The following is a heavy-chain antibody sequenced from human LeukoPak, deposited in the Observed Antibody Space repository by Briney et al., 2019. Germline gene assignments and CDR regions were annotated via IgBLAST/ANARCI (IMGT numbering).Heavy chain of an antibody. CDR3: ARSEGLISMVRGIDQNYYYYMDV. CDR2: ISAYNGNT. CDR1: GYTFTSYG. D-gene: IGHD3-10*01. J-gene: IGHJ6*03. V-gene: IGHV1-18*01. Sequence: ASVKVSCKASGYTFTSYGISWVRQAPGQGLEWMGWISAYNGNTNYAQKLQGRVTMTTDTSTSTAYMELRSLRSDDTAVYYCARSEGLISMVRGIDQNYYYYMDVWGKGTTVTVSS.